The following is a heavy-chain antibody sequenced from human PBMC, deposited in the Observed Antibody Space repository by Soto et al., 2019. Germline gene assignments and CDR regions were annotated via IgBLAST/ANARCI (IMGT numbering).Heavy chain of an antibody. J-gene: IGHJ3*02. CDR2: IYYSGST. CDR3: ARVLGYYDSSGYYYDALGAFDI. V-gene: IGHV4-39*01. CDR1: GGSISSSSYY. D-gene: IGHD3-22*01. Sequence: SETLSLTCTVSGGSISSSSYYWGWIRQPPGKGLEWIGSIYYSGSTYYIPSLKSRVTISVDTSKNQFSLKLSSVAAADTAVYYCARVLGYYDSSGYYYDALGAFDIWGQGTMVTVSS.